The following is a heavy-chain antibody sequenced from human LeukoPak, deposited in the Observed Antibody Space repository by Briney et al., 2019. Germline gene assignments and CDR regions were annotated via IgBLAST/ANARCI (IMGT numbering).Heavy chain of an antibody. CDR2: IYNSGNT. CDR1: GDSITRNY. J-gene: IGHJ4*02. D-gene: IGHD3-22*01. CDR3: ARGSFDSSGYYVFDY. V-gene: IGHV4-4*07. Sequence: SETLSLTCTVSGDSITRNYWSWIRQPAGKGLEWIGRIYNSGNTNYSPSLESRVTMSTDTSKNQFSLKLSSVAAADTAVYYCARGSFDSSGYYVFDYWGQGTLVTVSS.